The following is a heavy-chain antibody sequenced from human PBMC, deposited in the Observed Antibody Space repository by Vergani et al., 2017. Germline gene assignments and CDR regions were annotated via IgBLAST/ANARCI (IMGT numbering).Heavy chain of an antibody. D-gene: IGHD3-10*01. CDR1: GDSVSSNSAA. J-gene: IGHJ6*02. V-gene: IGHV6-1*01. CDR2: TYYRSKWYN. Sequence: QVQLQQSGPGLVKPSQTLSLTCAISGDSVSSNSAAWNWIRQSPSRGLEWLGRTYYRSKWYNDYAVSVKSRITINPDTSKNLFSLQLNSVTPGDTAVYYCARDHDDFARYGSGGYLGGMDVWGQGTTVTVSS. CDR3: ARDHDDFARYGSGGYLGGMDV.